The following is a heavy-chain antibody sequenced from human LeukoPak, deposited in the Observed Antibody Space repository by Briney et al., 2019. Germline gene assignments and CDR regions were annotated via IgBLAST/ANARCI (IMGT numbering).Heavy chain of an antibody. CDR3: ARDYGDYTDAFDI. J-gene: IGHJ3*02. Sequence: SGPTLVNPTAPLTLTFTVSGFSLSNARMGVSWIRQPPGKALEWLAHIFSNDEKSYSTSLKSRLTISKDTSKSQVVLTMTNMDPVDTATYYCARDYGDYTDAFDIWGQGTVVTVSS. V-gene: IGHV2-26*01. D-gene: IGHD4-17*01. CDR1: GFSLSNARMG. CDR2: IFSNDEK.